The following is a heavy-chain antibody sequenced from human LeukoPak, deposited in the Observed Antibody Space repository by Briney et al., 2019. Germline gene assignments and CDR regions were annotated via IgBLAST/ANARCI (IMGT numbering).Heavy chain of an antibody. CDR2: INPNSGRT. J-gene: IGHJ5*02. CDR3: ARTREYSSSWYFPPFDP. CDR1: GYTFTGYY. V-gene: IGHV1-2*02. D-gene: IGHD6-13*01. Sequence: ASVKVSCKASGYTFTGYYMNWVRQAPGQGLEWMGWINPNSGRTNYAQNFQGRVTMTRDPSISTAYMELSGLTSNDTAVYYCARTREYSSSWYFPPFDPWGQGTLVTVSS.